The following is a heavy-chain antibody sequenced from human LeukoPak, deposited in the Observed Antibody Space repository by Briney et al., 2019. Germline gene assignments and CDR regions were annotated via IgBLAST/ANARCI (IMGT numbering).Heavy chain of an antibody. CDR3: ARDENWNQDYYFDY. CDR1: GFTFSSYA. V-gene: IGHV3-23*01. J-gene: IGHJ4*02. D-gene: IGHD1-1*01. Sequence: GGSLRLSCAASGFTFSSYAVSWVRQAPGKGLEWVSGISGSGGSTYYADSVKGRFTISRDNSKNTLYLQMNSLRAEDTAVYYCARDENWNQDYYFDYWGQGTLVTVSS. CDR2: ISGSGGST.